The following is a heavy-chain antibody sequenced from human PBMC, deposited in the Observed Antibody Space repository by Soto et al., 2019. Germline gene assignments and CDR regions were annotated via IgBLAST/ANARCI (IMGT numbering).Heavy chain of an antibody. D-gene: IGHD6-25*01. CDR2: INGDGSTT. J-gene: IGHJ4*02. CDR1: GFIFNNYW. CDR3: ARGSGPRGRPY. V-gene: IGHV3-74*01. Sequence: GPLRLSCAASGFIFNNYWMHWVRQAPGKGLVWVARINGDGSTTTYVDSVKGRFTISRDNAKNTVYLQMNSLRAEDTAVYYCARGSGPRGRPYWGQGILVTVSS.